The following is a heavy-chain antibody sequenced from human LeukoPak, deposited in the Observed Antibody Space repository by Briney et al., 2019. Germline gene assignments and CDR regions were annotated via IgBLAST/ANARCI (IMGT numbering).Heavy chain of an antibody. D-gene: IGHD4-17*01. J-gene: IGHJ4*02. V-gene: IGHV3-48*03. CDR2: IDSSGITI. CDR3: ARDPVGDLLDY. Sequence: GGSLRLSCAGSGFPFSSYEMNWLRQAPGKGLEWVSHIDSSGITIYYGDSVKGRFTIPRDNAKNSIYLQMDSLRVEDTAIYYCARDPVGDLLDYWGQGTPVTVYS. CDR1: GFPFSSYE.